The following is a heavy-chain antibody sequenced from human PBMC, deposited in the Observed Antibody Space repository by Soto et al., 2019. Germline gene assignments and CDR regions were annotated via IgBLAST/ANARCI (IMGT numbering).Heavy chain of an antibody. D-gene: IGHD3-22*01. J-gene: IGHJ4*02. Sequence: SETLSLTCAVSGGSISSGGYSWGWIRQSPRKGLEWIGYIYYTGTTKYNPSLKSRVTISVDSSKNQFSLKLDSVTAADTAVYYCARLGGYYQAFDSWGQGTLVTVSS. V-gene: IGHV4-61*05. CDR3: ARLGGYYQAFDS. CDR1: GGSISSGGYS. CDR2: IYYTGTT.